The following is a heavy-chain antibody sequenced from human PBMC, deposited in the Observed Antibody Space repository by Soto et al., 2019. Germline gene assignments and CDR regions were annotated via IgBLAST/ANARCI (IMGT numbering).Heavy chain of an antibody. CDR2: IYYDGSV. V-gene: IGHV4-39*01. CDR1: GGAIRNSIYY. D-gene: IGHD6-19*01. Sequence: SETLSLTCTVSGGAIRNSIYYWGWIRQPPGKGLEWIGTIYYDGSVAYSPSLKSRVTLSVDTSRNHFSVKINSVTAADTAVYFCARHRIAVAGPLAYWGQGPRATVSA. CDR3: ARHRIAVAGPLAY. J-gene: IGHJ4*02.